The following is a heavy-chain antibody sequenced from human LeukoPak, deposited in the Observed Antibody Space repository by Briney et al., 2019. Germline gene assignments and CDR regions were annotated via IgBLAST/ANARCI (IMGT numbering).Heavy chain of an antibody. V-gene: IGHV3-66*01. CDR1: GFAVSSNY. Sequence: GGSLRLSCAASGFAVSSNYMSWVRQAPGKGLEWVSVIYAGGITYYADSVKGRFTMSRDNSKNTLYLQMNSLRAEDTAVYYCAKGGYSSGWYDYYYYYMDVWGKGTTVTVSS. J-gene: IGHJ6*03. D-gene: IGHD6-19*01. CDR3: AKGGYSSGWYDYYYYYMDV. CDR2: IYAGGIT.